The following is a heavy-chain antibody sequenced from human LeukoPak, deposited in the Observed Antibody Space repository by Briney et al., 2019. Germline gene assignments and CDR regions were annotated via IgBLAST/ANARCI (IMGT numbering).Heavy chain of an antibody. Sequence: KSSETLSLTCTVSGGSISSGGYYWSWIRQHPGKGLEWIGYIYYSGSTYYNPSLKSRVTISVDTSKNQFSLKLSSVTAADTAVYYCARDSGYDRNWFDPWGQGTLVTVSS. CDR3: ARDSGYDRNWFDP. D-gene: IGHD5-12*01. J-gene: IGHJ5*02. CDR1: GGSISSGGYY. CDR2: IYYSGST. V-gene: IGHV4-31*03.